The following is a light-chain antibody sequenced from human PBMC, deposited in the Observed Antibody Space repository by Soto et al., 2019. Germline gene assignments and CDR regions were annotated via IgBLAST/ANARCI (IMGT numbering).Light chain of an antibody. Sequence: IVLPKSPATLSLSPGERATLSCRASQSVSSYLAWYQQKPGQAPRLLIYDASNRATGIPARFSGSGSGTDFTLTIGSLEPEDFAVYYCQQYGSSPWTFGQGSKADI. CDR3: QQYGSSPWT. CDR1: QSVSSY. J-gene: IGKJ1*01. CDR2: DAS. V-gene: IGKV3-11*01.